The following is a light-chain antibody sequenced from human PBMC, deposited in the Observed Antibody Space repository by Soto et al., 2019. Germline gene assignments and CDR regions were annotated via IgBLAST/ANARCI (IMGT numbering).Light chain of an antibody. CDR2: DTS. CDR1: QSVSSY. J-gene: IGKJ4*01. V-gene: IGKV3-11*01. Sequence: VLTQSPATLSLSPGERATLSCRASQSVSSYLAWYQQKPGQAPRLLIYDTSNRATGVPARFGGSGSATEFTLTISSLQSEDFAVYYCQQYSQWPLTFGGGTKVDIK. CDR3: QQYSQWPLT.